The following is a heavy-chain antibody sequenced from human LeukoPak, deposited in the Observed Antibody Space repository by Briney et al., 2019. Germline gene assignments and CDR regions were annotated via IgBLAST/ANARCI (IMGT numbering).Heavy chain of an antibody. Sequence: PGRSLRLSCAASGFTFDDYAMHWVRQAPGKGLEWVSGISWNSGSIGYADSVKGRFTISRDNAKNSLYLQMNSLRAEDTALYYGAKAYYYGSGSPTHFGYWGQGTLVTVSS. V-gene: IGHV3-9*01. J-gene: IGHJ4*02. CDR3: AKAYYYGSGSPTHFGY. CDR2: ISWNSGSI. CDR1: GFTFDDYA. D-gene: IGHD3-10*01.